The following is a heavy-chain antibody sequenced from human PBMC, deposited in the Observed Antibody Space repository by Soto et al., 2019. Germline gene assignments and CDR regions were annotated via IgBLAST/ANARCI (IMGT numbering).Heavy chain of an antibody. J-gene: IGHJ3*01. CDR3: AHAFGGTSWLNDAFDV. CDR1: GFSFSADGVG. D-gene: IGHD3-16*01. CDR2: NYWDDDA. Sequence: QITLKESGTTLVKPTQTLTLTCIFSGFSFSADGVGVGWIRQPPGKALEWLALNYWDDDARYRPSLKSRLTITKDSSKNQVVLTMTYMDPLGPATYCCAHAFGGTSWLNDAFDVWGQGTVVTVSS. V-gene: IGHV2-5*02.